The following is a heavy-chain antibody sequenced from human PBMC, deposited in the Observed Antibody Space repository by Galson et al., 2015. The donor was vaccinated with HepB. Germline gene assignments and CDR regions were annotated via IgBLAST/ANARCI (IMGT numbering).Heavy chain of an antibody. D-gene: IGHD3-16*01. CDR1: GFTFSNYG. CDR2: ISYDGSNK. Sequence: LRLSCAASGFTFSNYGMHWVRQAPGKGLEWVAVISYDGSNKYYADSAKGRFTISRDNSKNTLYLQMDNLRAEDTAVYYCVKEGSWFGGDWFDPWGQGALVTVS. V-gene: IGHV3-30*18. J-gene: IGHJ5*02. CDR3: VKEGSWFGGDWFDP.